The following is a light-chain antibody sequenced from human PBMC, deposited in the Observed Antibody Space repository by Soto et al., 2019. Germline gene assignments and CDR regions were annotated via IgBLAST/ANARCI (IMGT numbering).Light chain of an antibody. V-gene: IGKV3-15*01. Sequence: MMMTQSPATLSVSPGERVTLSCRTSHSVNSHVAWYQQKPGQAPRLLLYGASTRATAIPARFSGSGSGTEFTLTISSLQSGDFAVYYCQQYNRWPFTFGPGTKVDI. J-gene: IGKJ3*01. CDR2: GAS. CDR3: QQYNRWPFT. CDR1: HSVNSH.